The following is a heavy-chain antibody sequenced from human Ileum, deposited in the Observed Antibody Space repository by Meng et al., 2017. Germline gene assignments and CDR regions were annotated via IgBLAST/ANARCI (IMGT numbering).Heavy chain of an antibody. CDR1: GGSVSSNIAA. J-gene: IGHJ4*02. D-gene: IGHD3-3*01. V-gene: IGHV6-1*01. CDR2: TYYRSKWYS. Sequence: QVQLQTSGPGLGKPSQTLSLPWAVSGGSVSSNIAAWNWIRQSPLRGLEWLGRTYYRSKWYSEYAVSVKSRISITPDTSKNQFSLQMNSVTPEDTAVYYCASGSGSLDYWGPGTLVTVSS. CDR3: ASGSGSLDY.